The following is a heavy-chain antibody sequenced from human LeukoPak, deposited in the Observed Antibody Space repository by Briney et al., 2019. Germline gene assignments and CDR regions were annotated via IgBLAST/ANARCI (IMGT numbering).Heavy chain of an antibody. CDR2: ISYDGSNK. J-gene: IGHJ4*02. V-gene: IGHV3-30*01. CDR1: GFTFSRYA. CDR3: ARGGYYDSSGYYSAFDY. Sequence: GGSLRLSCAASGFTFSRYAMHWVRQAPGKGLEWVAVISYDGSNKYYADSVKGRFTISRDNSKNTLYLQMNSLRAEDTAVYYCARGGYYDSSGYYSAFDYWGQGTLVTVSS. D-gene: IGHD3-22*01.